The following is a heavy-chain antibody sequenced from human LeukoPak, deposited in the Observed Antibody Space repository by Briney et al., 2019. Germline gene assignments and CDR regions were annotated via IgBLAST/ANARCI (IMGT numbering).Heavy chain of an antibody. CDR2: FDPEDGET. Sequence: VASVKVSCKVSGYTLTELSMHWVRQAPGKGLEWMGGFDPEDGETIYAQKFQGRVTMTEDTSTDTAYMELSSLRSEDTAVYYCATYWWELPHLDAFDIWGQGTMVTVSS. D-gene: IGHD1-26*01. V-gene: IGHV1-24*01. CDR1: GYTLTELS. J-gene: IGHJ3*02. CDR3: ATYWWELPHLDAFDI.